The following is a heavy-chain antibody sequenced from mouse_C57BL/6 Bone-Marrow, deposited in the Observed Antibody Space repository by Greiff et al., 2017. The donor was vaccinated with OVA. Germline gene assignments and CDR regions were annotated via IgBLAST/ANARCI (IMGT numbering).Heavy chain of an antibody. J-gene: IGHJ3*01. D-gene: IGHD1-1*01. Sequence: QVQLQQPGAELVKPGASVKLSCKASGYTFTSYWMHWVKQRPGQGLEWIGMIHPNSGSTNYNEKFKSKATLTVDKSSSTAYMQLSSLTSEDYAVYYCARGENYGSSSWFAYWGQGTLVTVSA. CDR1: GYTFTSYW. CDR2: IHPNSGST. V-gene: IGHV1-64*01. CDR3: ARGENYGSSSWFAY.